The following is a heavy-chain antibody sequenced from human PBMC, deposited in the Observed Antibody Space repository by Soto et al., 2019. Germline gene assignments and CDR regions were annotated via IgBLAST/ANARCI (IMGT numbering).Heavy chain of an antibody. Sequence: QVQLVQSGAEVKKPGSSVKVSCKASGGTFSSYAISWVRQAPGQGLAWMGGFNPIFETANYAQKFQGRVTITADESTIAAYMELSSLRSADTAVYYCTRGITLIRGVIPPGYYYGMDVWGQGTTVAVSS. CDR2: FNPIFETA. CDR3: TRGITLIRGVIPPGYYYGMDV. J-gene: IGHJ6*02. V-gene: IGHV1-69*01. CDR1: GGTFSSYA. D-gene: IGHD3-10*01.